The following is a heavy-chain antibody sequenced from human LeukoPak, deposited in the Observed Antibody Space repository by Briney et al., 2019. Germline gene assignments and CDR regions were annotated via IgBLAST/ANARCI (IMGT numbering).Heavy chain of an antibody. V-gene: IGHV3-23*01. J-gene: IGHJ4*02. CDR1: GVTFSSYA. D-gene: IGHD1-26*01. CDR3: GSLSRRIGGASKGLSD. Sequence: GGSLRLSCAVSGVTFSSYAMSWVRQAPGKGLEWVSVISGSGGTTYYSDSVKGRFTISRDNSKNTMYLQMNSLRAEDTAVYYCGSLSRRIGGASKGLSDWGQGTLVTV. CDR2: ISGSGGTT.